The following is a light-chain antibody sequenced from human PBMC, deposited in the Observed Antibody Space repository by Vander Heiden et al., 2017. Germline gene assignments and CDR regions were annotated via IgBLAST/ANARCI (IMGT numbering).Light chain of an antibody. CDR3: QERYDWLFT. CDR1: QTIGTY. V-gene: IGKV3-11*01. J-gene: IGKJ3*01. Sequence: EVMLTQSPDTLSLSPGERATLSCRASQTIGTYLAWHQQKPGQAPRLLISDASNRATGIPARFSGSGSGTDFTLTISSLEPEDFAVYYCQERYDWLFTFGPGTKVDIK. CDR2: DAS.